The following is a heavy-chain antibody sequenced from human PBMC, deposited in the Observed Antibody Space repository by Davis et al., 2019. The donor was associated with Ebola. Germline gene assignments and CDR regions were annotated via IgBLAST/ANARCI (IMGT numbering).Heavy chain of an antibody. CDR3: AKGQRGYSYGGGWYYGMDV. CDR1: GFTFRTYG. V-gene: IGHV3-30*18. D-gene: IGHD5-18*01. Sequence: PGGSLRLSCAAAGFTFRTYGMHWVRQAPGKGLEWVAVILYDGSNKYYADSVKGRFTISRDNSKNTLYLQMNSLRAEDTAVYYCAKGQRGYSYGGGWYYGMDVWGKGTTVTVSS. CDR2: ILYDGSNK. J-gene: IGHJ6*04.